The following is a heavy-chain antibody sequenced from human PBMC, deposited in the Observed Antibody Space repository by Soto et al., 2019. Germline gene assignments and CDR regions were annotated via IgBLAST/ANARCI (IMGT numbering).Heavy chain of an antibody. D-gene: IGHD2-21*02. Sequence: ASVKVSCKASGYTFTGYYMHWVRQAPGQGLEWMGWINPNSGGTNYAQKFQGRVTMTRETSISTAYMELSRLRSDDTAVYYCAAICGGDCYTDAFDIWGQGTMVTVSS. V-gene: IGHV1-2*02. CDR1: GYTFTGYY. CDR3: AAICGGDCYTDAFDI. J-gene: IGHJ3*02. CDR2: INPNSGGT.